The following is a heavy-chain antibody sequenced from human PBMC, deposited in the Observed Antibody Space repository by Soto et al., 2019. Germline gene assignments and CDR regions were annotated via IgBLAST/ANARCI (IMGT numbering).Heavy chain of an antibody. CDR2: LIWNNGNT. Sequence: GGSLRLSCAASGFTSDDHGMHWVRQAPGKGLEWVSGLIWNNGNTGYADSVKGRFTISRDNAKNSLYLQMNSLRVEDTAFYYCVKDIEPGGAAYWGQGTLVTVSS. CDR1: GFTSDDHG. D-gene: IGHD3-16*01. V-gene: IGHV3-9*02. J-gene: IGHJ4*02. CDR3: VKDIEPGGAAY.